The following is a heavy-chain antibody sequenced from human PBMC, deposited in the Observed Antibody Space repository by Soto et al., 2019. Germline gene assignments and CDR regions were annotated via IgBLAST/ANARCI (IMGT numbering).Heavy chain of an antibody. V-gene: IGHV1-69*13. CDR1: GYTFTSYG. CDR2: IIPIFGTA. J-gene: IGHJ4*02. Sequence: SVKVSCKASGYTFTSYGISWVRQAPGQGLEWMGWIIPIFGTANYAQKFQGRVTITADESTSTAYMELSSLRSEDTAVYYCAREGTGYSRTLGYWGQGTLVTVSS. D-gene: IGHD6-13*01. CDR3: AREGTGYSRTLGY.